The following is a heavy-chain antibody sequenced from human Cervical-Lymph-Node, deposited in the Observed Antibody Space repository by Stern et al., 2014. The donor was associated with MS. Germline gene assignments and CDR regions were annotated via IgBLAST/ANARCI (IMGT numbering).Heavy chain of an antibody. D-gene: IGHD3-16*01. V-gene: IGHV4-38-2*02. J-gene: IGHJ4*02. CDR3: ARVPRGEFADY. CDR1: GYSITNAYY. CDR2: ISHSGTT. Sequence: QVQLQESGPGLVKPSETLSLTCSVSGYSITNAYYWGWSRQSPGQGLERIGSISHSGTTYYSPSLKSRVTISLDSAQNQFSQKMTSVAAADTAVYYCARVPRGEFADYWGQGTLVTVTS.